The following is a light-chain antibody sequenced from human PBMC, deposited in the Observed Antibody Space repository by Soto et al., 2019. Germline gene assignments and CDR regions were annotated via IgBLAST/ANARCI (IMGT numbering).Light chain of an antibody. V-gene: IGLV1-44*01. J-gene: IGLJ3*02. CDR3: AAWDDSLFWV. Sequence: QSVLTQPPSASGTPGPRVTISCSGGSSNIGDNTVNWYQQLPGTAPKLLIYSNNQRPAGGPDRFSGSKSGTSASLAISARQSEEEDDYYCAAWDDSLFWVFGGGTKLTVL. CDR2: SNN. CDR1: SSNIGDNT.